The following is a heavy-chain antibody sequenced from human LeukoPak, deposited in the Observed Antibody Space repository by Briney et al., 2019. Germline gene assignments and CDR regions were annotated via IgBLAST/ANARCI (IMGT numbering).Heavy chain of an antibody. J-gene: IGHJ4*02. CDR1: GFTFSSYG. CDR2: VSASSTYI. D-gene: IGHD6-19*01. CDR3: ARGSSGWEVFDY. V-gene: IGHV3-21*01. Sequence: GGSLRLYCAASGFTFSSYGMNWVRQAPGKGLEWVSSVSASSTYIYYADSLRGRFTISRDNAKNSLFLLMDSLRAEDTAVYYCARGSSGWEVFDYWGQGALVTVSS.